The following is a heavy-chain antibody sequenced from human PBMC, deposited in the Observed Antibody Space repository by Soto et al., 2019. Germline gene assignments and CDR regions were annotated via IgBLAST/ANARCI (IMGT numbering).Heavy chain of an antibody. CDR1: GGTFSSYA. CDR3: ARRKYPVRGVIITFGWFDP. Sequence: SVKVSCKASGGTFSSYAISWVRQAPGQGLEWMGGIIPIFGTANYAQKFQGRVTITADESTSTAYMELSSLRSEDTAVYYCARRKYPVRGVIITFGWFDPWGQGTLVTVSS. J-gene: IGHJ5*02. V-gene: IGHV1-69*13. D-gene: IGHD3-10*01. CDR2: IIPIFGTA.